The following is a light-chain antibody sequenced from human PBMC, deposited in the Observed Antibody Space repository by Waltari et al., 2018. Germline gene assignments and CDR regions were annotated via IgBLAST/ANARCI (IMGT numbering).Light chain of an antibody. V-gene: IGLV2-14*03. Sequence: QSALTQPASVSGSPGQSITISCTGTSSDIGSSNYVSWYQQHPGKAPKLIIFDVTNRPSGVSNRFSGSKSGNTASLIISGLQGEDEADYYCSSYMDTTALELFGGGTSLTVL. J-gene: IGLJ2*01. CDR3: SSYMDTTALEL. CDR2: DVT. CDR1: SSDIGSSNY.